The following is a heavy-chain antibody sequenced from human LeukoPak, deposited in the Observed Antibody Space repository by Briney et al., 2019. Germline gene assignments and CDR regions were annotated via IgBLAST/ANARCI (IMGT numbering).Heavy chain of an antibody. Sequence: SVKVSCKASGGTFISYAISWVRQAPGQGLEWMGLINPSGGSTSYPQKFQDGVTITADKSTSTAYMELSSLRSEDTAVYYCARVVGLTGYSSSWYSGYYYYMDVWGKGTTVTVSS. J-gene: IGHJ6*03. V-gene: IGHV1-69*04. CDR3: ARVVGLTGYSSSWYSGYYYYMDV. CDR2: INPSGGST. CDR1: GGTFISYA. D-gene: IGHD6-13*01.